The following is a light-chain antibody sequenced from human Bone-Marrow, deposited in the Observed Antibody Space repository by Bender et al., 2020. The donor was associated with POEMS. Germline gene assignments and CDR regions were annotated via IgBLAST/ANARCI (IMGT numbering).Light chain of an antibody. Sequence: QSALTQPPSASGSPGQSVTISCTGTSSDVGDYTAVSWYQQRPGQAPKLIIFEVTQRPSGVSDRFSGSKSGNTASLTISGLQPEDGADYHCCSYATTTTWAFGGGTKVTVL. V-gene: IGLV2-8*01. J-gene: IGLJ3*02. CDR3: CSYATTTTWA. CDR2: EVT. CDR1: SSDVGDYTA.